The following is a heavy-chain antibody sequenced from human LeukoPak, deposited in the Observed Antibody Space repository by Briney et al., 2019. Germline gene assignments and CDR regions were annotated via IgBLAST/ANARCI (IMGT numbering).Heavy chain of an antibody. Sequence: GGSLGLSCAASGFTFSSYAMGWVRQAPGKGLEWVSAVSGTGNRTYYADSVKGRFAISRDNSKNTLYLQMNSLRAEDTAVYYCAKWGCSGGSCYPFDYWGQGTLVTVSS. CDR2: VSGTGNRT. J-gene: IGHJ4*02. D-gene: IGHD2-15*01. V-gene: IGHV3-23*01. CDR3: AKWGCSGGSCYPFDY. CDR1: GFTFSSYA.